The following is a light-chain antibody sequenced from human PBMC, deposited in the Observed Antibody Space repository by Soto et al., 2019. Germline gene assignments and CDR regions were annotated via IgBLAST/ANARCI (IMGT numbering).Light chain of an antibody. V-gene: IGKV3-15*01. J-gene: IGKJ1*01. CDR3: QQYNNGWT. CDR1: QSVGSN. CDR2: GES. Sequence: EIVMTQSPATLSVSPGERATLSCRASQSVGSNFAWYQQKPGQAPRLLIYGESTRATGIPARFSGGESETDFTLTISSLKSEDLAVYYCQQYNNGWTFGQGTKVEIK.